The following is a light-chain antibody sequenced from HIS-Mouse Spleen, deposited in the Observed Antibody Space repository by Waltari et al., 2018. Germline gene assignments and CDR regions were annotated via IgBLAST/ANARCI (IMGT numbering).Light chain of an antibody. V-gene: IGKV3-15*01. Sequence: EIVLTQSPATLSLSPGERATPSCRASQSVSSYLAWYQQKPGQAPRLLIYGASTRATGIAARFSGSGSGTEFTLTISSMQSEDFAVYYCQQYNNWPWTFGQGTKVEIK. CDR1: QSVSSY. CDR2: GAS. CDR3: QQYNNWPWT. J-gene: IGKJ1*01.